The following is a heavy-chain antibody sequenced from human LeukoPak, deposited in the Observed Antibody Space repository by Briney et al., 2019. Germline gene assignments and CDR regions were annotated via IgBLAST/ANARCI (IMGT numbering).Heavy chain of an antibody. J-gene: IGHJ4*02. D-gene: IGHD1-26*01. V-gene: IGHV3-30*18. CDR3: AKDLAWELFYFDY. Sequence: GGSLRLSCAASGFTFSSYGMHWVRQAPGKGLEWVAVISYDGSIKYYTDSVKGRFTISRDNSKNTLYLQMNSLRAEDTAVYYCAKDLAWELFYFDYWGQGTLVTVSS. CDR2: ISYDGSIK. CDR1: GFTFSSYG.